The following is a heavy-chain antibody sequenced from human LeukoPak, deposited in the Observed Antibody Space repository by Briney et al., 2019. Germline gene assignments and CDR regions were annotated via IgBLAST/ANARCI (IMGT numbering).Heavy chain of an antibody. V-gene: IGHV1-18*03. CDR1: GYTFTSYG. Sequence: ASAKVSCKASGYTFTSYGISWVRQAPGQGLEWMGWISTNNGNTNYAQKLQGRVTVTTETSTSTAYMELRSLRSDDMAVYYCARDQRPGTSGYSPFDYWGQGTLVTVSS. J-gene: IGHJ4*02. CDR3: ARDQRPGTSGYSPFDY. CDR2: ISTNNGNT. D-gene: IGHD3-22*01.